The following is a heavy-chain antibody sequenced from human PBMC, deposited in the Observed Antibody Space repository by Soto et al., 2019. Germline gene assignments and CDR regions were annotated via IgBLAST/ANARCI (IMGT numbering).Heavy chain of an antibody. Sequence: PLRHSCTASEFTFSSYAMSWVLQNPGKWLEFFSAISGSGGSTYYADSVKGRFTISRDNSKNTLYLQMNSLRAEDTAVYYCAKASRSIPLGYHYWGQGTLVTVSS. V-gene: IGHV3-23*01. CDR1: EFTFSSYA. CDR2: ISGSGGST. CDR3: AKASRSIPLGYHY. D-gene: IGHD3-16*01. J-gene: IGHJ4*02.